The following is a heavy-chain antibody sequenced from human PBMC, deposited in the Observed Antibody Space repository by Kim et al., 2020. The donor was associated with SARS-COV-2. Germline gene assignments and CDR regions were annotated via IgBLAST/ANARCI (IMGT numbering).Heavy chain of an antibody. CDR2: INHSGST. CDR3: ARGVGTMVRGPPYGMDV. J-gene: IGHJ6*02. V-gene: IGHV4-34*01. CDR1: GGSFSGYY. Sequence: SETLSLTCAVYGGSFSGYYWSWIRQPPGKGLEWIGEINHSGSTNYNPSLKSRVTISVDTSKNQFSLKLSSVTAADTAVYYCARGVGTMVRGPPYGMDVWGQGTTVTVSS. D-gene: IGHD3-10*01.